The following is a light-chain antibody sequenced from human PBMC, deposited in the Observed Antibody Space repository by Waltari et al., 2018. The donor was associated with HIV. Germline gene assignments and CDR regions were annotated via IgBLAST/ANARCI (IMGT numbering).Light chain of an antibody. V-gene: IGKV1-33*01. CDR3: QQFHSLPLT. CDR2: DAS. CDR1: QDIGNH. J-gene: IGKJ3*01. Sequence: DIHMTQSPSSLSASVGGKVPITCRASQDIGNHLSWYRQRPGRGPELLIYDASTLEAGVPSKFNGRGSGTTFTFVISSLRPEDSATYFCQQFHSLPLTFGPGTTVDIK.